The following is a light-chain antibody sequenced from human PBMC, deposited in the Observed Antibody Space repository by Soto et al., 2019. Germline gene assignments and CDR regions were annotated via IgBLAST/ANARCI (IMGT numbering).Light chain of an antibody. CDR2: GNC. V-gene: IGLV1-40*01. CDR3: HSYGDRLSTYV. J-gene: IGLJ1*01. Sequence: QSALTLPSSLPGAPRHLVSISCSGSNFHSGVGYDVHWYQQLPVTALKLVVYGNCNRASGVPDRFPGSKSGTSASLTITGIQAEEESHDHCHSYGDRLSTYVFGTGSKVT. CDR1: NFHSGVGYD.